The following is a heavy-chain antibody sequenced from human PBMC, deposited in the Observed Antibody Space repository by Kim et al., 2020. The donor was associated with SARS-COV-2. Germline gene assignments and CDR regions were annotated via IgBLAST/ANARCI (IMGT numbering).Heavy chain of an antibody. Sequence: ETYYAASLKGRFTISRDNSQNLVYLQMDNLKVDDTAVYYCARELSGSYSDYWGQGTRVTVSS. CDR3: ARELSGSYSDY. V-gene: IGHV3-7*03. CDR2: ET. J-gene: IGHJ4*02. D-gene: IGHD1-26*01.